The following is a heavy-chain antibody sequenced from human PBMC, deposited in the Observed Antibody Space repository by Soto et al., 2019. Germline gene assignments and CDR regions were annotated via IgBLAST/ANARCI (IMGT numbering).Heavy chain of an antibody. D-gene: IGHD2-15*01. Sequence: PSETLSLTCTVSGGSISSGGYYWSWIRQHPGKGLEWIGYIYYSGSTYYNPSLKSRVTISVDTSKNQFSLKLSSVTAADTAVYYCAREIVVVVAASDAFDIWGQGTMVTVSS. CDR1: GGSISSGGYY. CDR3: AREIVVVVAASDAFDI. CDR2: IYYSGST. J-gene: IGHJ3*02. V-gene: IGHV4-31*02.